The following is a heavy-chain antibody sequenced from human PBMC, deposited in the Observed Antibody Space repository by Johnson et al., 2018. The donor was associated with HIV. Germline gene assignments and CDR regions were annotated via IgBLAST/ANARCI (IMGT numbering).Heavy chain of an antibody. D-gene: IGHD1-26*01. J-gene: IGHJ3*02. V-gene: IGHV3-33*01. CDR3: AREGVWVKAFDI. CDR1: GFTFSTYG. Sequence: QVQLVESGGGVVQPGRSLRLSCAASGFTFSTYGMHWVRQAPGKGLEWVAVISFDGNLKKYADSVKGRFTISRDNAKNSLYLQMNSLRAEDTALYYCAREGVWVKAFDIWGQGTMVTVSS. CDR2: ISFDGNLK.